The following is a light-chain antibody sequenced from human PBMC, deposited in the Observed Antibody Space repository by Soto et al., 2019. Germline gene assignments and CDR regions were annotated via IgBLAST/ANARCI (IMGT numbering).Light chain of an antibody. CDR1: QRVSSY. J-gene: IGKJ4*01. Sequence: EIVLTQSPATLSFSPGERATLSSRASQRVSSYLAGYQQKPGQAPRLLIYDASNRATGIPARFSGSGSGTDFTLTSSSLEPEDFAVHYCQQRSNWPLTFGGGTKVDSK. CDR3: QQRSNWPLT. CDR2: DAS. V-gene: IGKV3-11*01.